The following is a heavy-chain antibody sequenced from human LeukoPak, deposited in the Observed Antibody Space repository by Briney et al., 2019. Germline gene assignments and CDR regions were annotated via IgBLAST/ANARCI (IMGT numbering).Heavy chain of an antibody. CDR1: GFTFSSYA. CDR3: ARDLTSLSSGSYGGS. Sequence: PGGPLRLSCAASGFTFSSYAMHWVRQAPGKGLEWVSVIYSGGSTYYADSVKGRFTISRDNSKNTLYLQMNSLRVEDTAVYYCARDLTSLSSGSYGGSWGQGTLVTVSS. CDR2: IYSGGST. J-gene: IGHJ5*02. D-gene: IGHD1-26*01. V-gene: IGHV3-53*01.